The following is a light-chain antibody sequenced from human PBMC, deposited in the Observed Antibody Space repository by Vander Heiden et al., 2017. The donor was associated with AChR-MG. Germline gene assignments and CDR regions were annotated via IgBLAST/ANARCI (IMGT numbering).Light chain of an antibody. CDR2: QDR. CDR3: QAWNSNTAV. Sequence: SYALTPPPSVSLSPGQPSRIPCSGDKLGDKYAYWYQQKPGQSLVVVLYQDRKRPSEIPERFSGSNSGHTATLIISGTQAMDEDDYFCQAWNSNTAVFGGGTKLTVL. CDR1: KLGDKY. J-gene: IGLJ2*01. V-gene: IGLV3-1*01.